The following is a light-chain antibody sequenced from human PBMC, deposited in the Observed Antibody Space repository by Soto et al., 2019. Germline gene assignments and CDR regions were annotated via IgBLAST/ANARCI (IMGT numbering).Light chain of an antibody. CDR1: QSISSW. V-gene: IGKV1-5*01. J-gene: IGKJ5*01. CDR3: QQRSDWPPIT. Sequence: DIQMSQSASTLSAYVGDRVTITCRGSQSISSWWAWYRQKPGKAPKLLLYDASTLQSGVPARFSGSGSGTDFTLTISSLEPEDFAVYYCQQRSDWPPITFGQGTRLE. CDR2: DAS.